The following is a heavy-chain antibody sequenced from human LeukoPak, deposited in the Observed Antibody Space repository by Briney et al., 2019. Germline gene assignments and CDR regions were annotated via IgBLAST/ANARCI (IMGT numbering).Heavy chain of an antibody. J-gene: IGHJ6*04. CDR3: ARSRITMVRGTPSHYYYYHGMDV. V-gene: IGHV3-21*01. D-gene: IGHD3-10*01. CDR1: GFTFSSYS. CDR2: ISSSSSYI. Sequence: GGSLRLSCAASGFTFSSYSMNWVRQAPGKGLEWVSSISSSSSYIYYADSVKGRFTISRDNAKSSLYLQVNSLRAEDTAVYYCARSRITMVRGTPSHYYYYHGMDVWGKGTTVTVSS.